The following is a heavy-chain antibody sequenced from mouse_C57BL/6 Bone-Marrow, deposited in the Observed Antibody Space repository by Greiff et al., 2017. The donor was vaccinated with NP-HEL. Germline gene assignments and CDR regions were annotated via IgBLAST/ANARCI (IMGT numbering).Heavy chain of an antibody. CDR3: ARMGPYYYGSYYFDY. V-gene: IGHV1-53*01. D-gene: IGHD1-1*01. Sequence: VQLQQPGTELVKPGASVKLSCKASGYTFTSYWMHWVKQRPGQGLEWIGNINPSNGGTNYNEKFKSKATLTVDKSSSTAYMQLSSLTSEDSAVYYCARMGPYYYGSYYFDYWGQGTTLTVSS. J-gene: IGHJ2*01. CDR2: INPSNGGT. CDR1: GYTFTSYW.